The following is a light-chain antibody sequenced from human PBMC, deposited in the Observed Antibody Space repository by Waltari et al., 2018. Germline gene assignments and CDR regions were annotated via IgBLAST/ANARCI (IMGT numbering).Light chain of an antibody. CDR2: WAS. Sequence: DIVMTQSPDSLAVSLGERATINCKSSQSVLYSSNNKNYLALYQQKPGQPPKLLIYWASTRDSGVAGRCSGSGSGTDFTLTISSLQAEDVAVYYCQQYYSTLPAFGQGTKVEIK. J-gene: IGKJ1*01. CDR3: QQYYSTLPA. CDR1: QSVLYSSNNKNY. V-gene: IGKV4-1*01.